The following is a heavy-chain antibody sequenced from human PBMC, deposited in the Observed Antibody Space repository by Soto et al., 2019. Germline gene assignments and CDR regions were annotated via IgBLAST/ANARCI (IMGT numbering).Heavy chain of an antibody. D-gene: IGHD5-12*01. J-gene: IGHJ6*02. V-gene: IGHV1-18*01. CDR1: GYTFTSYG. Sequence: ASVKVSCKASGYTFTSYGISWVRQAPGQGLEWMGWISAYNGNTNYAQKLQGRVTMTTDTSTSTAYMELRSLRSDDTAVYYCAREREMATILDGMDVWGQGTTVTVSS. CDR2: ISAYNGNT. CDR3: AREREMATILDGMDV.